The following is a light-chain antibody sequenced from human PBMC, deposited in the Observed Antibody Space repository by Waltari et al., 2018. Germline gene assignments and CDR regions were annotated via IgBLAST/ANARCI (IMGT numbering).Light chain of an antibody. J-gene: IGLJ1*01. CDR1: KLGDKY. CDR2: QDT. CDR3: QAWDSNSYV. V-gene: IGLV3-1*01. Sequence: SYELTQPPSVSVSPGQTASITCSGDKLGDKYACWYQQKPGQSPVVVIYQDTKRPSGIPARFSVSNSGNTATLTISETQAMDEADYYCQAWDSNSYVFGTGTKVTVL.